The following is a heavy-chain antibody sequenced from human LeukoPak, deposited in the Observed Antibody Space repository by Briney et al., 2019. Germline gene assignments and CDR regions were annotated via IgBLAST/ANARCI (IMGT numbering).Heavy chain of an antibody. CDR3: AKDMGPGGIAARGSPDY. CDR2: ISWNSGSI. CDR1: GFTFDAYA. D-gene: IGHD6-6*01. Sequence: GGSLRLSCAASGFTFDAYAMHWVRQSPGKGLGWVSCISWNSGSIGYADSVKGRFTISRDNAKNSLYLQMNSLRAEDTALYYCAKDMGPGGIAARGSPDYWGQGTLVTVSS. J-gene: IGHJ4*02. V-gene: IGHV3-9*01.